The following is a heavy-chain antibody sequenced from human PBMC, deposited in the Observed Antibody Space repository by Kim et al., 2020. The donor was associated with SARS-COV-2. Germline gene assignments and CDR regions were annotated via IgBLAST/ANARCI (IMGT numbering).Heavy chain of an antibody. V-gene: IGHV3-23*01. CDR1: GFTFSSYA. Sequence: GGSLRLSCAASGFTFSSYAMSWVRQAPGKGLEWVSGISGSGGSTYYADSVKGRFTISRDNSKNTLYLQMNSLRAEDTAVHYCAKDLGYGSNWGFDYWGQGTLVTVSS. CDR3: AKDLGYGSNWGFDY. D-gene: IGHD6-13*01. CDR2: ISGSGGST. J-gene: IGHJ4*02.